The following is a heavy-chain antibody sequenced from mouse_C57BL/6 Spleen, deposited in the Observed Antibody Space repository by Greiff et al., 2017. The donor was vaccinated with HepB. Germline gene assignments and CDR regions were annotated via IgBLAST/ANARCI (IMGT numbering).Heavy chain of an antibody. V-gene: IGHV5-17*01. D-gene: IGHD2-2*01. CDR2: ISSGSSTI. CDR1: GFTFSDYG. CDR3: ARTNGYDDYAMDY. J-gene: IGHJ4*01. Sequence: EVHLVESGGGLVKPGGSLKLSCAASGFTFSDYGMHWVRQAPEKGLEWVAYISSGSSTIYYADTVKGRFTISRDNAKNTLFLQLTSLGSEDTAMYYCARTNGYDDYAMDYWGQGTSVTVSS.